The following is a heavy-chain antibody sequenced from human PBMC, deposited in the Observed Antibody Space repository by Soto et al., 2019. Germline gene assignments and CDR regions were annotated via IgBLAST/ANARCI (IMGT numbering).Heavy chain of an antibody. V-gene: IGHV5-51*01. CDR2: IYPSDSDT. CDR3: ARVLGSSPLFDY. D-gene: IGHD6-13*01. CDR1: GYSFTTYW. J-gene: IGHJ4*02. Sequence: RGSLKISCKGSGYSFTTYWIGWVRQMPGKGLEWMGIIYPSDSDTRYSPSFQGQVTISADKSISTAYLQWSRLKASDTAMYYCARVLGSSPLFDYWGQGTLVTVSS.